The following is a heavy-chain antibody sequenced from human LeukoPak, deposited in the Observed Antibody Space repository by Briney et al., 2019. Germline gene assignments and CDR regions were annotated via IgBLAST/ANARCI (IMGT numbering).Heavy chain of an antibody. CDR1: GGSISSYY. J-gene: IGHJ4*02. V-gene: IGHV4-59*01. D-gene: IGHD6-19*01. Sequence: SETLSLTCTVSGGSISSYYWSWIRQPPGKGLEWIGYNYYGGSTNYNPSLKSRVTISVDTSKNQFSLKLRSVTAADTAVYYCARVGGGSNGWYPWGQETLFPSPQ. CDR2: NYYGGST. CDR3: ARVGGGSNGWYP.